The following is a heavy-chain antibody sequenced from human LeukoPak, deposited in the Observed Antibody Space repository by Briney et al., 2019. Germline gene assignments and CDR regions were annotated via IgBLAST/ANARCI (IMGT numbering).Heavy chain of an antibody. V-gene: IGHV1-2*06. CDR1: GYTFTSYD. CDR2: INPNSGGT. Sequence: ASVKVSCKASGYTFTSYDINWVRQAPGQGLEWMGRINPNSGGTNYAQKFQGRVTMTRDTSISTAYMELSRLRSDDTAVYYCARVPLKYYFDYWGQGTLVTVSS. CDR3: ARVPLKYYFDY. J-gene: IGHJ4*02.